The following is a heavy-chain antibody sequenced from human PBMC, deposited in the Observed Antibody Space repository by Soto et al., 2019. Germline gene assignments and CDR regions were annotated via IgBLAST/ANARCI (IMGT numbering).Heavy chain of an antibody. CDR2: ISAYNGNT. CDR1: GYTFTSYG. CDR3: AGSNRVDVSYYYDSSGPRYYYYYYGMDV. D-gene: IGHD3-22*01. V-gene: IGHV1-18*01. J-gene: IGHJ6*02. Sequence: ASVKVSCKASGYTFTSYGISWVRQAPGQGLEWMGWISAYNGNTNYAQKLQGRVTMTTDTSTSTAYMELRSLRSEDTAVYYCAGSNRVDVSYYYDSSGPRYYYYYYGMDVRGQGTTVTVSS.